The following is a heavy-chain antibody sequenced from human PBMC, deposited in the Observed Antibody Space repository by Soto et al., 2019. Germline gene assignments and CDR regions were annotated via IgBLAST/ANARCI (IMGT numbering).Heavy chain of an antibody. CDR3: ARAPLITMIVDDAFDI. J-gene: IGHJ3*02. Sequence: QVQLVQSGAEVKKPGASVKVSCKASGYTFTGYYMHWVRQAPGQGLEWMGWINPNSGGTNYAQKFQGRVTMTRDTSISTAYMELSRLRSDDTAVYYCARAPLITMIVDDAFDIWGQGTMVTVSS. D-gene: IGHD3-22*01. V-gene: IGHV1-2*02. CDR2: INPNSGGT. CDR1: GYTFTGYY.